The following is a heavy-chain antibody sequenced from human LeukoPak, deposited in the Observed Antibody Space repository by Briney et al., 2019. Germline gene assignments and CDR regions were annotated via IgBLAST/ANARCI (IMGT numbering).Heavy chain of an antibody. D-gene: IGHD7-27*01. CDR3: VRTPPNWGFDY. Sequence: ASVKVSCKASGYTFTTHDINWVRQATGQGLEWLGWMSPNSGDTGYARKFQGRVTMASDSSISTAYMELSSLRSEDTAIYYCVRTPPNWGFDYWGQGTLVTVSS. J-gene: IGHJ4*02. V-gene: IGHV1-8*01. CDR2: MSPNSGDT. CDR1: GYTFTTHD.